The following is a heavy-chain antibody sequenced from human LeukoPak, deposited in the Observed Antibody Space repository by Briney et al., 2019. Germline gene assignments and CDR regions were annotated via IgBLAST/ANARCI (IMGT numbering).Heavy chain of an antibody. CDR2: IYPGDSDT. V-gene: IGHV5-51*01. Sequence: PGESLKISCKGSGYSFTSYWIGWVRQMPGKGLEWMGIIYPGDSDTRYSPSFQGQVTISADKSISTAYLQWSSLKASDTAMYYCATYDFWSGYTDAFDIWGQGTMVTVSS. D-gene: IGHD3-3*01. CDR3: ATYDFWSGYTDAFDI. CDR1: GYSFTSYW. J-gene: IGHJ3*02.